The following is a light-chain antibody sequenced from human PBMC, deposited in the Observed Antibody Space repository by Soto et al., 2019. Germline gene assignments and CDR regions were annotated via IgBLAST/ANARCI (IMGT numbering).Light chain of an antibody. J-gene: IGKJ1*01. CDR1: QSVSNNY. CDR2: GAP. Sequence: EIVLTQSPGTLSLSPWERATLSCRASQSVSNNYLAWYQQKPGQAPRLLIYGAPTRATGIPARFSGSGSGTKFTLTIASLQPDDFATYYCQQYETFSGTFGPGTKVDI. V-gene: IGKV3-20*01. CDR3: QQYETFSGT.